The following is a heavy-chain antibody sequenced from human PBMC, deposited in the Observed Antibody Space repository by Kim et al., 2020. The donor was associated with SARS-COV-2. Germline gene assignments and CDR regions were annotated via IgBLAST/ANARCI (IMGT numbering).Heavy chain of an antibody. CDR1: GFTFRTYA. Sequence: GGSLRLSCVGSGFTFRTYAMTWVRQAPGKGLEWVSGVSGGGDSTHYADSVKGRFTISRDNSKNTLYLQINSLRAEDTVVYYCAKEGRGDYVFYYYGMDVWGQGTTVTVSS. CDR3: AKEGRGDYVFYYYGMDV. V-gene: IGHV3-23*01. J-gene: IGHJ6*02. D-gene: IGHD4-17*01. CDR2: VSGGGDST.